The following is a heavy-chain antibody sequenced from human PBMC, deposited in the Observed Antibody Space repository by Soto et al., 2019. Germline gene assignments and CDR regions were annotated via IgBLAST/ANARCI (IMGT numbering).Heavy chain of an antibody. J-gene: IGHJ4*02. V-gene: IGHV1-3*01. Sequence: ASVKVSCKASGYTFTSYAMHWVRQAPGQRLEWMGWINAGNGNTKYSQKFQGRVTITGDTSASTAYMELSSLRSEDTAVYYCARDRAVGGYCSSTSCYLNYWGQGTLVTVSS. CDR2: INAGNGNT. CDR3: ARDRAVGGYCSSTSCYLNY. CDR1: GYTFTSYA. D-gene: IGHD2-2*01.